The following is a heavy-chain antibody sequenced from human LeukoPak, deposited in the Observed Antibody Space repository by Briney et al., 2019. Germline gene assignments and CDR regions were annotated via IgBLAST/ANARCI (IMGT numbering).Heavy chain of an antibody. V-gene: IGHV3-48*03. Sequence: GGSLRLSCAASGFTFSSYEMNWVRQAPGKGLEWVSYISSSGSTIYYADSVKGRFTISRDNSKNTLYLQMNSLRAEDAAIYYCKRSMAPDYWGQGTLVTVSS. CDR3: KRSMAPDY. CDR2: ISSSGSTI. J-gene: IGHJ4*02. D-gene: IGHD2/OR15-2a*01. CDR1: GFTFSSYE.